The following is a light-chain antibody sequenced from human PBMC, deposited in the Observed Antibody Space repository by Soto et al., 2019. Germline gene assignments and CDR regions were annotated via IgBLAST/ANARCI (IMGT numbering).Light chain of an antibody. CDR3: QQLNSYPSYT. CDR2: AAS. CDR1: QGISSY. V-gene: IGKV1-9*01. Sequence: DIQLTQSPSFLPASVGDTVTITCRASQGISSYLAWYQQKPGKAPKLLIYAASTLQSGVPSRFSGSGSGTEFTLTINSLQPEDFATYYCQQLNSYPSYTFGQGTKLEIK. J-gene: IGKJ2*01.